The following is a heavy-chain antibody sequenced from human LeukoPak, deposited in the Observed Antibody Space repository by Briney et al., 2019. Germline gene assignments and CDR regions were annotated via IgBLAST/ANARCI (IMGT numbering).Heavy chain of an antibody. J-gene: IGHJ4*02. D-gene: IGHD6-13*01. CDR2: IIPILGIA. V-gene: IGHV1-69*04. Sequence: SVKVSCKASGGTLSSYAISRVRQAPGQGLEWMGRIIPILGIANYAQKFQGRVTITADKSTSTAYMELSSLRSEDTAVYYCARVSSPSSSWETDYWGQGTLVTVSS. CDR1: GGTLSSYA. CDR3: ARVSSPSSSWETDY.